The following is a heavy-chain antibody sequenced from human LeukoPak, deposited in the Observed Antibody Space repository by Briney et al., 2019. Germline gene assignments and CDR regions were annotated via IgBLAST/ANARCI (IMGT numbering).Heavy chain of an antibody. V-gene: IGHV1-24*01. Sequence: EASVKVSCKASGYTFTSYGISWVRQAPGKGLEWMGGFDPEDGETIYAQKFQGRVTMTEDTSRDTAYMELSSLRSEDTAVYYCATPGEYYYDSSGYYSAFDIWGQGTMVTVSS. CDR1: GYTFTSYG. D-gene: IGHD3-22*01. J-gene: IGHJ3*02. CDR3: ATPGEYYYDSSGYYSAFDI. CDR2: FDPEDGET.